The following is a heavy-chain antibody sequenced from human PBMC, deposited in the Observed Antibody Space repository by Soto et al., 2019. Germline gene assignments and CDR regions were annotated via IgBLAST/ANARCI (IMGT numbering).Heavy chain of an antibody. CDR3: ARGFADSSSWYVADNWFDP. V-gene: IGHV1-46*01. J-gene: IGHJ5*02. Sequence: ASVKISCKASGYTFTSYYMHWVRQAPGQGLEWMGIINPSGGSTSYAQKFQGRVTMTRDTSTSTVYMELSRLRSEDTAVYYCARGFADSSSWYVADNWFDPWGQGTLVTVS. CDR2: INPSGGST. CDR1: GYTFTSYY. D-gene: IGHD6-13*01.